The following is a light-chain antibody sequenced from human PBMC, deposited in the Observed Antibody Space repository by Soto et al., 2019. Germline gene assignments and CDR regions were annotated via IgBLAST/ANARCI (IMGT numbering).Light chain of an antibody. V-gene: IGLV1-44*01. CDR1: SSYIGRNT. CDR2: NNN. CDR3: AAWDDSLNGHV. J-gene: IGLJ1*01. Sequence: QSVLTQPPSASGTPGQRVTISCSGSSSYIGRNTVNWYQQLPGTAPKVLIYNNNQRPSGVPDRFSGSKSGTSASLAISGLQSEDEADYYCAAWDDSLNGHVFGTGTKLTVL.